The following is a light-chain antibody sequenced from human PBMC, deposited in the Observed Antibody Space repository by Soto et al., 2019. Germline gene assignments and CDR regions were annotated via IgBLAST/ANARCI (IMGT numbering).Light chain of an antibody. CDR2: GAS. CDR3: QQSYSTPP. Sequence: DIQMTQSPSSLSASVGDRVTITCRASQSIGTYLNWYHQKPGKAPQLLIYGASTLQSGVPSRFSGSGSGTHFTLTINSLQPEDFGTFSCQQSYSTPPFGQGTKVDIX. V-gene: IGKV1-39*01. J-gene: IGKJ1*01. CDR1: QSIGTY.